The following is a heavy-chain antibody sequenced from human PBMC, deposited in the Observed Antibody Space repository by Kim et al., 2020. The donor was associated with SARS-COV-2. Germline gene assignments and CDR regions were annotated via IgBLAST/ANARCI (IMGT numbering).Heavy chain of an antibody. CDR2: IYHSGNT. D-gene: IGHD4-17*01. CDR3: ARVYGDYAYFQQ. CDR1: GYSISSGYY. V-gene: IGHV4-38-2*02. Sequence: SETLSLTCTVSGYSISSGYYWGWIRQPPGKGLEWIGSIYHSGNTYYNPSLKSRVTISVDTSKNQFFLNLRPMTAADTAVYYCARVYGDYAYFQQLGQGTL. J-gene: IGHJ1*01.